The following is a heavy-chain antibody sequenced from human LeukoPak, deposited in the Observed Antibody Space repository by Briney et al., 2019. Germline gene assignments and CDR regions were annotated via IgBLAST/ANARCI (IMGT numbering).Heavy chain of an antibody. CDR1: GFTFSDYY. D-gene: IGHD3-3*01. Sequence: GGPLRLSCAASGFTFSDYYMSWIRQAPGKGLEWVSYNSSSGSTIYYADSVKGRFTISRDNAKNSLYLQMNSLRAEDTAVYYCARDRLRIFGVVTYMFDYWGQGTLVTVSS. CDR3: ARDRLRIFGVVTYMFDY. J-gene: IGHJ4*02. CDR2: NSSSGSTI. V-gene: IGHV3-11*01.